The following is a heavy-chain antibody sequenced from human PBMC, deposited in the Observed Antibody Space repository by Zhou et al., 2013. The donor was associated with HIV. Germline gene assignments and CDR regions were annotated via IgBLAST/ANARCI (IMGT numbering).Heavy chain of an antibody. CDR1: GFTLSSYA. CDR3: ARLGPPCSTSTCYYHFDY. J-gene: IGHJ4*02. CDR2: ISTYNGNT. D-gene: IGHD2-2*01. Sequence: QIQLVQSGPEVKKPGASVKVSCKASGFTLSSYAISWVRQAPGQGLEWMGWISTYNGNTNYAQKFQGRVTMTTDTSTTTAYMELRSLRSNDTALYYCARLGPPCSTSTCYYHFDYWGQGTVVTVSS. V-gene: IGHV1-18*01.